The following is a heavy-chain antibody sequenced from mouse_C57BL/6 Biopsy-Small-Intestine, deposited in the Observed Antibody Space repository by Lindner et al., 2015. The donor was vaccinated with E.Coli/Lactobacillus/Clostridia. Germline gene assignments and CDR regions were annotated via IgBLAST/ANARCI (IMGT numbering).Heavy chain of an antibody. Sequence: SVKVSCKTSGYTFSSFGIHWVRQAPGQRLEWMGWINAANGNTEYSQKFQNRVTITRDTSASTAYMELSSLRSEDTAVFYCARDNPLYCSSVICSGWGRAFEIWGQGTMVSVSS. CDR1: GYTFSSFG. CDR2: INAANGNT. CDR3: ARDNPLYCSSVICSGWGRAFEI. V-gene: IGHV1-84*02. J-gene: IGHJ3*01. D-gene: IGHD1-1*01.